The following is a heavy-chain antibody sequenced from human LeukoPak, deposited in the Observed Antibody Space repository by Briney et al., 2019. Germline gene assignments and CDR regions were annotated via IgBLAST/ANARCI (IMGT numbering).Heavy chain of an antibody. V-gene: IGHV3-21*01. J-gene: IGHJ4*02. D-gene: IGHD6-13*01. CDR2: ISSSSSYI. CDR1: GFTFSSYS. CDR3: ARDHFIAAAGTNY. Sequence: GGSLRLSCAASGFTFSSYSMNWVRQAPGKGLEWVSSISSSSSYIYYADPVKGRFTISRDNAKNSLYLQMNSLRAEDTAVYYCARDHFIAAAGTNYWGQGTLVTVSS.